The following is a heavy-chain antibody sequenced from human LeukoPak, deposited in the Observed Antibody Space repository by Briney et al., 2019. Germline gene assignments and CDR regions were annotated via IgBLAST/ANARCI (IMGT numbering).Heavy chain of an antibody. J-gene: IGHJ4*02. CDR2: ISDDGSRQ. CDR1: GFNFRRYA. Sequence: GGSLRLSCAASGFNFRRYAMHWVRQAPGKGLEWVAFISDDGSRQHYADSVKGRFTISRDNSKNTLNLQMNSLRAEDTAVYYCVKDRTGTYTLDYWGQGTLVTVSS. D-gene: IGHD3-10*01. CDR3: VKDRTGTYTLDY. V-gene: IGHV3-30-3*01.